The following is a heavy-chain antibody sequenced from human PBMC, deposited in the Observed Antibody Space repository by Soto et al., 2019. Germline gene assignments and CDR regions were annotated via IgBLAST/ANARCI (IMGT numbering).Heavy chain of an antibody. CDR1: VFIVTSNY. Sequence: GGSLRLAWAACVFIVTSNYMSWVRQAPGKGLEWVSVIYSDGTTNYAESVKGRFTISRDKSKNTVFLQMSSLRAEDTAVYYCAKGGPGASSGLFESWGQGTMVTVSS. CDR2: IYSDGTT. D-gene: IGHD6-25*01. J-gene: IGHJ4*02. CDR3: AKGGPGASSGLFES. V-gene: IGHV3-53*01.